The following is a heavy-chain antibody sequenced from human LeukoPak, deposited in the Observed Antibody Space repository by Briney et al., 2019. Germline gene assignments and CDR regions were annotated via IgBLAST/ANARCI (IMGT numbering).Heavy chain of an antibody. CDR3: ARGGSGSYIDAFDI. J-gene: IGHJ3*02. D-gene: IGHD3-10*01. V-gene: IGHV4-38-2*02. CDR1: GYSISSGYY. CDR2: IYHSGNP. Sequence: SETLSLTCTVSGYSISSGYYWGLIRQPPGKGLEWIGCIYHSGNPYYNPSLKSRVTISVDTSKNQFSLKLTSVTAADTAVYYCARGGSGSYIDAFDIWGQGTMVTVSS.